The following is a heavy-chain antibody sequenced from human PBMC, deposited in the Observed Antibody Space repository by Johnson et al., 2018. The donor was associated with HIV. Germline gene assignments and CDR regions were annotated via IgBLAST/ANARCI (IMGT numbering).Heavy chain of an antibody. D-gene: IGHD3-10*01. CDR1: GFTFDDYG. CDR3: ARDKGRGAFDI. CDR2: ITWNGGST. Sequence: VQLEESGGAVVQPGGSLRLSCAASGFTFDDYGMSWVRQAPGKGLEWVSGITWNGGSTGYADSVKGRFTISRDNAKKSMYLQMNSLRAEDTAVYYCARDKGRGAFDIWGQGTMVTVSS. J-gene: IGHJ3*02. V-gene: IGHV3-20*04.